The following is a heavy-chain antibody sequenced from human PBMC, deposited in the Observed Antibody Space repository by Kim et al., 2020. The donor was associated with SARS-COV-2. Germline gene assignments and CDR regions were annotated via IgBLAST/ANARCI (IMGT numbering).Heavy chain of an antibody. CDR1: GFTFSSYS. Sequence: LSLTCAASGFTFSSYSMNWVRQAPGKGLEWVSSISSSSSYIYYADSVKGRFTISRDNAKNSLYLQMNSLRAEDTAVYYCARVPIGWGGDYWGQGTLVTVSS. CDR2: ISSSSSYI. CDR3: ARVPIGWGGDY. D-gene: IGHD3-16*01. V-gene: IGHV3-21*01. J-gene: IGHJ4*02.